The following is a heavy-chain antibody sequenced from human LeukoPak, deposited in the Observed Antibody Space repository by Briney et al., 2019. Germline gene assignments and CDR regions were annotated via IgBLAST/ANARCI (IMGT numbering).Heavy chain of an antibody. CDR3: ARNRSVTTTPGFDH. V-gene: IGHV4-38-2*01. D-gene: IGHD4-17*01. J-gene: IGHJ4*02. CDR1: GYSIRGDDY. CDR2: IYHSGST. Sequence: PSETLSLTCGVSGYSIRGDDYWGWIRQSPGKGLEWIGSIYHSGSTHYNPSLKSRVTISVDTSKNQFSLMLNSVTAADTAVYYCARNRSVTTTPGFDHWGQGTLVTVSS.